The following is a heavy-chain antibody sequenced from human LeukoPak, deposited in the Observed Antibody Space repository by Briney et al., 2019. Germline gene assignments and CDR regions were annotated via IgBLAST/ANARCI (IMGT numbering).Heavy chain of an antibody. D-gene: IGHD6-19*01. CDR1: GFTFDDYG. Sequence: TGGSLRLSCAASGFTFDDYGMSWVRQAPGKGLEWVSGINWNGGSTGYADSVKGRFTISRDNAKNSLYLQMNSLRAEDTALYYCARVSGWYDLSIASFDYWGQGTLVTVSS. CDR3: ARVSGWYDLSIASFDY. CDR2: INWNGGST. J-gene: IGHJ4*02. V-gene: IGHV3-20*04.